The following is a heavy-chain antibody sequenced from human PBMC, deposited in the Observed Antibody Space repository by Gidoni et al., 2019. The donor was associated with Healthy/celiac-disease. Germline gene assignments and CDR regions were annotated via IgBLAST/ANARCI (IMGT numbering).Heavy chain of an antibody. V-gene: IGHV4-59*01. CDR1: GGSISSYY. CDR2: IYYSGST. CDR3: ARGGAWYDSSGYYSYYFDY. D-gene: IGHD3-22*01. J-gene: IGHJ4*02. Sequence: QVQLQESGPGLVKPSETLSLTCTVPGGSISSYYWSWIRQPPGKGLEWIGYIYYSGSTNYNPSLKSRVTISVDTSKNQFSRKLSSVTAADTAVYYCARGGAWYDSSGYYSYYFDYWGQGTLVTVSS.